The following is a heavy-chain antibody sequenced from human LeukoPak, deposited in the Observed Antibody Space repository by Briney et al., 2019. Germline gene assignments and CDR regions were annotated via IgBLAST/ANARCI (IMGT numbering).Heavy chain of an antibody. CDR2: IYYSGST. Sequence: SQTLSLTCTVSGGSISSGDYYWSWIRQPPGKGLEWIGYIYYSGSTYYSPSLKSRVTISVDTSKNQFSLKLSSVTAADTAVYYCARDLLNEGNHLDYWGQGTLATVSS. V-gene: IGHV4-30-4*01. D-gene: IGHD4-23*01. J-gene: IGHJ4*02. CDR1: GGSISSGDYY. CDR3: ARDLLNEGNHLDY.